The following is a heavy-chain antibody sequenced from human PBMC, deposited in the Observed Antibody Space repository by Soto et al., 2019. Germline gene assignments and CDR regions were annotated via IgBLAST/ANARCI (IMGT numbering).Heavy chain of an antibody. D-gene: IGHD6-13*01. Sequence: QVQLQESGPGLVKPSETLSLTCTVSGDSISNYYWSWIRQPPGKGLEWIGYIYYSGSTNYNPSLKSRITISVDTPKNQFSLKLSSVTAADTAVYYCARHLWVGSSWYLGALDIWGQGTMVTVSS. CDR1: GDSISNYY. CDR2: IYYSGST. J-gene: IGHJ3*02. V-gene: IGHV4-59*08. CDR3: ARHLWVGSSWYLGALDI.